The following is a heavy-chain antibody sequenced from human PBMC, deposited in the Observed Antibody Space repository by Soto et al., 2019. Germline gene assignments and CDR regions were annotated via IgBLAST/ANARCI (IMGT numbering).Heavy chain of an antibody. CDR3: GRYCTNTKCRGGYYLDL. CDR1: GDSFTNYA. Sequence: QVLLVQSGAEMKQPGSSVSVSCRASGDSFTNYAFTWVRQAPGKGLDGLGGIILALGTPHYSQRFQGRLTITADESSSTVYMELGSLRLDDTAVYYCGRYCTNTKCRGGYYLDLWGQGTLLTVSS. D-gene: IGHD2-8*01. CDR2: IILALGTP. V-gene: IGHV1-69*01. J-gene: IGHJ5*02.